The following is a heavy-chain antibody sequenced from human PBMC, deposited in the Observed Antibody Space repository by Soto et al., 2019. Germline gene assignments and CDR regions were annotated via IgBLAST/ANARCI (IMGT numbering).Heavy chain of an antibody. CDR3: ARGGQQLVRGVSLDAFDI. CDR1: GYTFTTYG. CDR2: ISTYNGNT. V-gene: IGHV1-18*01. Sequence: ASVKVSCKASGYTFTTYGMSWVRQAPGQGLDWMGWISTYNGNTKYAERLQGRVTMTTDTTTSTVYMELSSLRSEDTAVYYCARGGQQLVRGVSLDAFDIWGQGTMVTVSS. D-gene: IGHD6-13*01. J-gene: IGHJ3*02.